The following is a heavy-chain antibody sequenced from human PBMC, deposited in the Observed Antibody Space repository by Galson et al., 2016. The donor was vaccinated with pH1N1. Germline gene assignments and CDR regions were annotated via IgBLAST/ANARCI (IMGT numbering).Heavy chain of an antibody. CDR2: TRYDESNK. J-gene: IGHJ2*01. V-gene: IGHV3-30*02. CDR1: GFTFKNFG. D-gene: IGHD3/OR15-3a*01. Sequence: SLRLSCAASGFTFKNFGMHWVRQAPGRGLEWVAFTRYDESNKYYGDSVKGRFTIYRDNSKNTMYLQMNSLRAEDTAVYYCARDRFLDNWYFDLWGRGTLVTVSS. CDR3: ARDRFLDNWYFDL.